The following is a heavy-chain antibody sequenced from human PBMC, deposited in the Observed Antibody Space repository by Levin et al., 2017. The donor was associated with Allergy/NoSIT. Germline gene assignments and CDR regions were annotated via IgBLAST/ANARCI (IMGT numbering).Heavy chain of an antibody. Sequence: GGSLRLSCAASGFTFDDYAMHWVRQAPGKGLEWVSGISWNSASIGYADSVKGRFTISRDNAKNSLYLQMNSLRAEDTALYYCAKDRVIVPDAFDIWGQGTMVTVSS. V-gene: IGHV3-9*01. CDR1: GFTFDDYA. CDR2: ISWNSASI. CDR3: AKDRVIVPDAFDI. D-gene: IGHD2/OR15-2a*01. J-gene: IGHJ3*02.